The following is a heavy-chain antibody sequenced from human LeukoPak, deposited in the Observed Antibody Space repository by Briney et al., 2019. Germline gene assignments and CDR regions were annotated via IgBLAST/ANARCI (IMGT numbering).Heavy chain of an antibody. CDR2: IYHSGST. V-gene: IGHV4-38-2*02. CDR1: GYSISSGYY. CDR3: ARESGYYDSSGYHDAFDI. Sequence: SETLSLTCTVSGYSISSGYYWGWIRKPPGKGLEWIGSIYHSGSTYYNPSLKSRVTISVDTSKNQFSLKLSSVTAADTAVYYCARESGYYDSSGYHDAFDIWGQGTMVTVSS. D-gene: IGHD3-22*01. J-gene: IGHJ3*02.